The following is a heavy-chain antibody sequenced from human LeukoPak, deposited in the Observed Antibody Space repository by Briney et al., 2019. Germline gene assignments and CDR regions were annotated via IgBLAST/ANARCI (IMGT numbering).Heavy chain of an antibody. Sequence: GGSLRLSRAASGFTFSRSAMNWVRQAPGKGLEWVSSFSASGGTTYYADSVKGRFTFSRDNSKNTLSVQMNSLRAEDTAVYYCAKANYSGSYYFDSWGQGTLVTVSS. V-gene: IGHV3-23*01. D-gene: IGHD1-26*01. J-gene: IGHJ4*02. CDR3: AKANYSGSYYFDS. CDR1: GFTFSRSA. CDR2: FSASGGTT.